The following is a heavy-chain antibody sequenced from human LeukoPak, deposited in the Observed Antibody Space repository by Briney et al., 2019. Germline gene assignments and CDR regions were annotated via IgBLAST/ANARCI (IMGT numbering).Heavy chain of an antibody. J-gene: IGHJ4*02. D-gene: IGHD1-26*01. CDR1: GFTFSDYY. CDR3: ARISGSYVFDY. Sequence: KPGGSLRLSCAASGFTFSDYYMSWIRQAPGKGLEWVSYISSSTYTNYADSVKGRFTISRDNAKNSMYLQMNSLRAEDTAVYYCARISGSYVFDYWGQGTLVTVSS. V-gene: IGHV3-11*03. CDR2: ISSSTYT.